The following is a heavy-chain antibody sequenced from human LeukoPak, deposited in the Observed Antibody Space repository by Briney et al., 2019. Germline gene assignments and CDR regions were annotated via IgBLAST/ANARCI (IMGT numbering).Heavy chain of an antibody. Sequence: PGGSLRLSCAASGFTFDDYAMHWGRQAPGKGLEWVSGISWNIGSIGYADSVKGRFTISRDNAKNSLYLQMNSLRAEDTDLYYCAKDKKYQLLRYMDVWGQGPLVTVSS. D-gene: IGHD2-2*01. CDR2: ISWNIGSI. J-gene: IGHJ4*02. V-gene: IGHV3-9*01. CDR1: GFTFDDYA. CDR3: AKDKKYQLLRYMDV.